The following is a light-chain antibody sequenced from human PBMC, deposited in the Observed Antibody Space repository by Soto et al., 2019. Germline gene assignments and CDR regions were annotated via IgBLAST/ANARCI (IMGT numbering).Light chain of an antibody. CDR1: QSVSNNY. CDR3: QQYGSSPRT. Sequence: ESVLTQSPGTLSLSPGERATLSCRASQSVSNNYLAWYQQKPGQAPRLLIYGASSRATGIPDRFAGSGSGTDFTLTISRLEPEDFAVYYCQQYGSSPRTFSQGTKVDIK. CDR2: GAS. V-gene: IGKV3-20*01. J-gene: IGKJ1*01.